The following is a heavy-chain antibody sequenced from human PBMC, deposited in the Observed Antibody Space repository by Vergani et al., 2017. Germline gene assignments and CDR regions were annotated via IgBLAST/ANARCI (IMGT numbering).Heavy chain of an antibody. CDR2: ISGSGGST. CDR1: GFTFSSYA. CDR3: AKPPEYYDSSGYYFDY. Sequence: EVQLLESGGGLVQPGGSLRLSCAASGFTFSSYAMSWVRQAPGKGLEWGSAISGSGGSTYYADSLKGRFTISRDNSKNTLYLQMNSLRAEDKAVYYCAKPPEYYDSSGYYFDYWGQGTLVTVSS. D-gene: IGHD3-22*01. V-gene: IGHV3-23*01. J-gene: IGHJ4*02.